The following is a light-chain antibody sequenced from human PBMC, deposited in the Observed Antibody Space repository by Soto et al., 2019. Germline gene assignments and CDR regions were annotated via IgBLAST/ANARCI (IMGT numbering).Light chain of an antibody. CDR1: QGVSSR. V-gene: IGKV1-12*01. CDR2: VAS. J-gene: IGKJ4*02. Sequence: DIQMTQSPSSVSASVRDTVAITCRASQGVSSRLAWYQQKPGTAPKVLISVASSLQSGVPSRFSGSGSGTDFTLTISSLQPEDFATYYCQQTNSFPLTFGGGTKVEIK. CDR3: QQTNSFPLT.